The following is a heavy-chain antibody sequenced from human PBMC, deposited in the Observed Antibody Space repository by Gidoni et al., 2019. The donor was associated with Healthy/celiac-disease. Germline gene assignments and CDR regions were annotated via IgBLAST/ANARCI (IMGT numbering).Heavy chain of an antibody. CDR1: GFTFSNYG. V-gene: IGHV3-30*03. D-gene: IGHD3-10*01. CDR2: ISYDGSNK. Sequence: QVQLVESGGGVVQPGRSLRLSCAASGFTFSNYGMHWVRQAPGKGLEWVAVISYDGSNKYYVDSVKGRFTISRDNSKNTLYLQMNSLRAEDTAVYYCARDRLPSVYYYGSGTDYWGQGTLVTVSS. J-gene: IGHJ4*02. CDR3: ARDRLPSVYYYGSGTDY.